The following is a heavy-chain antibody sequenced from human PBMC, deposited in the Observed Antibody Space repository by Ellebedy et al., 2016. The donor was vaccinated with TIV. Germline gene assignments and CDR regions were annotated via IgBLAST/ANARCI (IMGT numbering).Heavy chain of an antibody. J-gene: IGHJ2*01. CDR3: AKLANWYFDL. D-gene: IGHD1-7*01. CDR2: VYHIGTT. V-gene: IGHV4-39*07. Sequence: SETLSLTCTVSGGSISSRGYYWGWIRQPPGKGLEWIANVYHIGTTYYNPSLKSRVTISVDTTKNQFSLKPSSVTAADTAVYYCAKLANWYFDLWGRGTLVTVSS. CDR1: GGSISSRGYY.